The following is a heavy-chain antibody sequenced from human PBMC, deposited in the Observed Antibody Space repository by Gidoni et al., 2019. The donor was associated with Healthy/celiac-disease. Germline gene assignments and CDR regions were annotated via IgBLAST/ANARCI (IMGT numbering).Heavy chain of an antibody. J-gene: IGHJ6*02. CDR1: GFTVDDYA. Sequence: EVQLVESGGGLVQPGRSLRLSCAASGFTVDDYAMHWVRQAPGKGLEWVSGISCNSGSIGYADSVKGRFTISRDNAKNSLYLQMNSLRAEDTALYYCAKEASSGDYYGMDVWGQGTTVTVSS. V-gene: IGHV3-9*01. CDR3: AKEASSGDYYGMDV. D-gene: IGHD3-22*01. CDR2: ISCNSGSI.